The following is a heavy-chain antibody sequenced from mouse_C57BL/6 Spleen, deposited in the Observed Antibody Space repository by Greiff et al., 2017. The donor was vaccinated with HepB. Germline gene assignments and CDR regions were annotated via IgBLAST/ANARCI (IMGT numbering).Heavy chain of an antibody. CDR3: ARVGIYYGSSLYYFDY. J-gene: IGHJ2*01. V-gene: IGHV1-9*01. CDR2: ILPGSGST. CDR1: GYTFTGYW. Sequence: QVQLQQSGAELMKPGASVKLSCKATGYTFTGYWIEWVKQRPGHGLEWIGEILPGSGSTNYNEKFKGKATFTADTSSNTAYMQLSSLTTEDSAIYYCARVGIYYGSSLYYFDYWGQGTTLTVSS. D-gene: IGHD1-1*01.